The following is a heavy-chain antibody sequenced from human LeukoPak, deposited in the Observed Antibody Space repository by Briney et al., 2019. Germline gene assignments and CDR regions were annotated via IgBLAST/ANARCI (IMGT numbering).Heavy chain of an antibody. CDR3: ARLGSQGGVAALDY. D-gene: IGHD6-25*01. CDR2: INSDGSSI. V-gene: IGHV3-74*01. J-gene: IGHJ4*02. CDR1: GFTFSSYW. Sequence: GGSLRLSCAASGFTFSSYWMHWVRQAPGKGLVWVSRINSDGSSISYADSVKGRFTIPRDNAKNTLYLQMNSLRAEDTAVYYCARLGSQGGVAALDYWGQGTLVTVSS.